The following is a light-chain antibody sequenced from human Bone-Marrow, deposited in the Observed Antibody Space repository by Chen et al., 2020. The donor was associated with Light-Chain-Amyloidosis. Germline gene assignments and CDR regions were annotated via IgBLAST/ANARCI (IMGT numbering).Light chain of an antibody. Sequence: SYVLTQPSSVSVAPGQTATIACGGNNIGSTSVHWYQQTPGQAPLLFVYDDSDRPAGIPERLSGSNSGNTATLTSSRVEAGDEADYYSQVWDRSSDRPVFGGGTKLTVL. J-gene: IGLJ3*02. CDR1: NIGSTS. CDR3: QVWDRSSDRPV. CDR2: DDS. V-gene: IGLV3-21*02.